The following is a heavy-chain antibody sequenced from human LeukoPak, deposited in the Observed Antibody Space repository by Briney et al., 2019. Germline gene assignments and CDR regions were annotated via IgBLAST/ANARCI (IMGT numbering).Heavy chain of an antibody. J-gene: IGHJ4*02. CDR1: EFTFSSYA. CDR2: INNNGGST. CDR3: ARSTRTGIAAAGYFDC. D-gene: IGHD6-13*01. Sequence: PGGSLRLSCAASEFTFSSYAMTWVRQAPGKGLEWVSTINNNGGSTYYADSVKGRFTISRDNSKNTLYLQMNSLRAEDTAVYYCARSTRTGIAAAGYFDCWGQGTLVTVSS. V-gene: IGHV3-23*01.